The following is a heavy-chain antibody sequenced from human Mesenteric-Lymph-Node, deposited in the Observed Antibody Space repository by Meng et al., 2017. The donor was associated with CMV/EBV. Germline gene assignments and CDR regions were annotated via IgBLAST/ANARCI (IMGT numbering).Heavy chain of an antibody. CDR3: AKDRGGSDDAYDV. V-gene: IGHV3-23*03. Sequence: GGSLRLSCAASGFTFSSYAMNWVRQAPGKGLEWISVFYISGRSTYYADSVKGRFTISRDNSKNMVYLQMNSLRVEDTAVYYCAKDRGGSDDAYDVWGQGATVTVSS. J-gene: IGHJ3*01. D-gene: IGHD3-16*01. CDR2: FYISGRST. CDR1: GFTFSSYA.